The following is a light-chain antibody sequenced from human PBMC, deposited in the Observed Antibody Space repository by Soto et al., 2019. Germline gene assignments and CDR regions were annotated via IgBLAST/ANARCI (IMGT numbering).Light chain of an antibody. CDR1: QSISNY. J-gene: IGKJ4*01. CDR2: AAS. Sequence: DMEMTQSPSSLSASLGDRVTITCRASQSISNYLNWYQHKPGKVPKLLIYAASTLQSGVPTRFSGSGSGTEFTLTINSLQPEDFATYYCQQSYGTPLTFGGGTKIEIK. CDR3: QQSYGTPLT. V-gene: IGKV1-39*01.